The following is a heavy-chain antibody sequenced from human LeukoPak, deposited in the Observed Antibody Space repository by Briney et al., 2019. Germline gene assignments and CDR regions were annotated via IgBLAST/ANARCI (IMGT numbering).Heavy chain of an antibody. CDR2: ISSNGGST. CDR1: GFTFSSYA. D-gene: IGHD5-24*01. V-gene: IGHV3-64D*09. J-gene: IGHJ4*02. Sequence: GGSLRLSCSASGFTFSSYATHWVRQAPGKGLDYVSAISSNGGSTYYADSVKGRFTISRDNSKNTLYLQMSSLRAEDTAVYYCVKDPGWLQTTYYFDSWGQGTLVTVSS. CDR3: VKDPGWLQTTYYFDS.